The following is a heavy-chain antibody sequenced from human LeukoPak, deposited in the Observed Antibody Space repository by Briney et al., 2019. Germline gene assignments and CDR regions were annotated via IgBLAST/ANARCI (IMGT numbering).Heavy chain of an antibody. V-gene: IGHV5-51*01. CDR3: ARHGTSLGSHFGDY. Sequence: GESLKISCKGSGYDFTKYWIAWVRQTPGKGLEWMGIIDPGDSNTRYTPSFQGQVTISVDNSINTAYLQWGRLKASDSAMYYCARHGTSLGSHFGDYWGQGTLVTVSS. J-gene: IGHJ4*02. CDR1: GYDFTKYW. D-gene: IGHD3-10*01. CDR2: IDPGDSNT.